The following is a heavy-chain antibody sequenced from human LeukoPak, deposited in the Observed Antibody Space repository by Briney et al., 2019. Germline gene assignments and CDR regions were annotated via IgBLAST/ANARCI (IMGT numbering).Heavy chain of an antibody. V-gene: IGHV4-30-4*08. CDR2: IYYSGGT. CDR1: GGSISSGDYC. CDR3: ARDRGGYGAQQDY. J-gene: IGHJ4*02. D-gene: IGHD3-16*01. Sequence: PSETLSLTCTVSGGSISSGDYCWSWIRQPPGKGLEWIGYIYYSGGTYSNPSLKSRVTMSVDTSKNQFSLKLSSVTAADTAVYYCARDRGGYGAQQDYWGQGTLVTVSS.